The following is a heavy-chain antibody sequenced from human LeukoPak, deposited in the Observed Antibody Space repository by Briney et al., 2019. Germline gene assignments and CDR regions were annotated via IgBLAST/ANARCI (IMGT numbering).Heavy chain of an antibody. CDR1: GFTLSSYS. D-gene: IGHD2/OR15-2a*01. CDR2: INTSSSYI. CDR3: AKDGSMPWGYYMDV. Sequence: GGSLRFSCAAYGFTLSSYSMNWARQAPGRGLEWVSFINTSSSYIYYAHCVKGRFTISRDEAKNSLYLEMNSLRAEDTAVYYCAKDGSMPWGYYMDVWGKGTTVTISS. J-gene: IGHJ6*03. V-gene: IGHV3-21*01.